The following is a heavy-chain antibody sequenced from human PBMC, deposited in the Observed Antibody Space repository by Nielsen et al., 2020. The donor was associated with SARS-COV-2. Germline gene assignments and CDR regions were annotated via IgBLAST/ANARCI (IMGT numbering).Heavy chain of an antibody. CDR3: ARQDVWFGELMWFDP. J-gene: IGHJ5*02. D-gene: IGHD3-10*01. Sequence: SETLSLTCSVFGGSIGSSYWTWIRQPPGKGLEWIGSIYYSGSTYYNPSLKSRVTISVDTSKNQFSLKLSSVTAADTAVYYCARQDVWFGELMWFDPWGQGTLVTVSS. CDR2: IYYSGST. CDR1: GGSIGSSY. V-gene: IGHV4-39*01.